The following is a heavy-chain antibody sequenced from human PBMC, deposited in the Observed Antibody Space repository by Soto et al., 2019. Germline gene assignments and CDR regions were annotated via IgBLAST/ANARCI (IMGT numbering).Heavy chain of an antibody. V-gene: IGHV1-69*01. CDR2: IIPVFGTT. CDR3: ARGGGPYVWFNEF. D-gene: IGHD3-16*01. J-gene: IGHJ4*02. CDR1: GGLFSSFA. Sequence: QEQLVQSGAEVKKPGSSVKVSCKDSGGLFSSFAISWVRQAPGQGLEWMGGIIPVFGTTNNAQKFQGRVTITADESTNTAYMELSSLTSDDTAMYYCARGGGPYVWFNEFWGQGTQVTVSS.